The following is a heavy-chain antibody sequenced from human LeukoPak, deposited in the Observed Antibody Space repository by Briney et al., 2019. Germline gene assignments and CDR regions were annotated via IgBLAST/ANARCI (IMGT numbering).Heavy chain of an antibody. Sequence: GGSLRLSCAASGFTFSTFAMIWVRQPPGKGLEWVSSIFQGGGEIHYADSVRGRFTISRDNSKSTLFLQMNSLRVEDTAIYYCATYRQVLLPFESWGQGTLVTVSS. CDR1: GFTFSTFA. D-gene: IGHD5-18*01. CDR3: ATYRQVLLPFES. J-gene: IGHJ4*02. V-gene: IGHV3-23*01. CDR2: IFQGGGEI.